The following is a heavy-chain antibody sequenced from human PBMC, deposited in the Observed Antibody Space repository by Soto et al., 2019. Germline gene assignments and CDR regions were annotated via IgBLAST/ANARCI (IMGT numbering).Heavy chain of an antibody. CDR2: INPNSGGT. J-gene: IGHJ5*02. D-gene: IGHD2-2*01. Sequence: ASVKVSCKASGYTFTGYYMHWVRQAPGQGLEWMGWINPNSGGTNYAQKFQGRVTMTRDTSISTAYMELSRLRSDDTAVYYCARAGVPGDLYNWFDPWGQGTLVTVS. CDR1: GYTFTGYY. CDR3: ARAGVPGDLYNWFDP. V-gene: IGHV1-2*02.